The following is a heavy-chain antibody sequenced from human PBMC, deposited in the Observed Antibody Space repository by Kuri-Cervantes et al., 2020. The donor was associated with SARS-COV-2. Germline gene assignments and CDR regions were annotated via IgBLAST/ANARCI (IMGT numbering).Heavy chain of an antibody. CDR2: IYSSGST. J-gene: IGHJ5*02. D-gene: IGHD2-2*01. V-gene: IGHV4-31*01. CDR1: GGSISSSSYY. Sequence: SETLSLTCTVSGGSISSSSYYWGWIRQPPGKGLEWIGYIYSSGSTYYNPSLKSLITLSVDTSKNQFSLKVSSVTAADTAVYYCARVGYCSTASCPLGWFGPWGQGALVTVSS. CDR3: ARVGYCSTASCPLGWFGP.